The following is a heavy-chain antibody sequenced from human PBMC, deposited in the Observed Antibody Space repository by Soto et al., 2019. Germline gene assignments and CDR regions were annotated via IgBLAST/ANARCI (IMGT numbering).Heavy chain of an antibody. D-gene: IGHD2-21*01. CDR3: ARTRVAFYRYYCDS. V-gene: IGHV3-23*01. J-gene: IGHJ4*02. CDR2: PSGSGGAT. Sequence: PGGSMRLTCSTSGFKLKDCANSWVRQAPGKGQKWVTGPSGSGGATHYTDSEAGRFTISKDFSKNTASQQMPILRVDDAAVYYWARTRVAFYRYYCDSRGQGVVVTVSS. CDR1: GFKLKDCA.